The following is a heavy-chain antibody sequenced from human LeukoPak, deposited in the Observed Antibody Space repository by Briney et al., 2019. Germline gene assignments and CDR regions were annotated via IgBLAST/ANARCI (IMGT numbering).Heavy chain of an antibody. CDR2: INSDGSST. V-gene: IGHV3-74*01. Sequence: GGSLRLSCAASGFTFSSYWMHWVRQAPGKGLVWVSRINSDGSSTSYADSVKGRFTISRDNAKNTLYLQMNSLRAEDTVVYYCARVSGDYGDYGPGGYWGQGTLVTVSS. CDR1: GFTFSSYW. CDR3: ARVSGDYGDYGPGGY. J-gene: IGHJ4*02. D-gene: IGHD4-17*01.